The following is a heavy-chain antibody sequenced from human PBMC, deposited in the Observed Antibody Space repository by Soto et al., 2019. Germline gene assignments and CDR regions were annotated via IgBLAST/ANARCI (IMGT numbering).Heavy chain of an antibody. CDR3: ARIIGYCSGGSCPTLDY. V-gene: IGHV4-30-4*01. Sequence: SETLSLTCTVSGGSISSGDYYWSWIRQPPGKGLEWIGYIYYSGSTYYNPSLKSRVTISVDTSKNQFSLKLSSVTAADTAVYYCARIIGYCSGGSCPTLDYWGQGTLVTVSS. J-gene: IGHJ4*02. CDR2: IYYSGST. CDR1: GGSISSGDYY. D-gene: IGHD2-15*01.